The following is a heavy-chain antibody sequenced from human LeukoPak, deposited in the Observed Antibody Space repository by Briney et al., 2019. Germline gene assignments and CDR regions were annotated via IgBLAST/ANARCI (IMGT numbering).Heavy chain of an antibody. CDR3: ARVLRYFDWSPTPPYYYGMDV. CDR2: IYYNGST. CDR1: GGSISSYY. D-gene: IGHD3-9*01. Sequence: PSETLSLTCTVSGGSISSYYWSWIRQPPGKGLEWIGYIYYNGSTNYNPSLKSRVTISVDTSKNQFSLKLSSVTAADTAVYYCARVLRYFDWSPTPPYYYGMDVWGQGTTVTVSS. J-gene: IGHJ6*02. V-gene: IGHV4-59*08.